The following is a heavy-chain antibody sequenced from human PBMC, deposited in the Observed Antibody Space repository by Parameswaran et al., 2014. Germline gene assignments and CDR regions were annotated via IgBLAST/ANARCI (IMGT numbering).Heavy chain of an antibody. CDR2: IYSGGST. V-gene: IGHV3-66*02. Sequence: VRQMPGKGLEWVSVIYSGGSTYYANSVKGRFTISRDNSKNTLYLQMNSLRAEDTAVYYCARALSSLRFLEWFLSDYWGQGTLVTVSS. CDR3: ARALSSLRFLEWFLSDY. J-gene: IGHJ4*02. D-gene: IGHD3-3*01.